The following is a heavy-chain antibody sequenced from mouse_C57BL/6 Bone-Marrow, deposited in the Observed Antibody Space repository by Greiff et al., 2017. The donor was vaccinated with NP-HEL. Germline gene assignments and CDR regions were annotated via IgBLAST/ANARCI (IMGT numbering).Heavy chain of an antibody. J-gene: IGHJ4*01. V-gene: IGHV5-12*01. CDR2: ISNGGGST. D-gene: IGHD3-2*02. Sequence: EVQGVESGGGLVQPGGSLKLSCAASGFTFSDYYMYWVRQTPEKRLEWVAYISNGGGSTYYQDTVKGRFTISRDNAKNTLYLQMSRLKSEDTAMYYCARHSSGYFYYAMDYWGQGTSVTVSS. CDR3: ARHSSGYFYYAMDY. CDR1: GFTFSDYY.